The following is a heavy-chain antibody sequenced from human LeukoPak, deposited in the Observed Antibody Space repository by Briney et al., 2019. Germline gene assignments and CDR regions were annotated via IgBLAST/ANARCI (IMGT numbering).Heavy chain of an antibody. V-gene: IGHV1-69*01. Sequence: SVKVSCKASGGTFSSYAISWVRQAPGQGLEWMGGIIPIFGTANYAQKFQGRVTITADESTSTAYMELSSLRSEDTAVYYCARDGPGENWFDPWGQGTLVTVSS. D-gene: IGHD1-26*01. CDR3: ARDGPGENWFDP. CDR2: IIPIFGTA. CDR1: GGTFSSYA. J-gene: IGHJ5*02.